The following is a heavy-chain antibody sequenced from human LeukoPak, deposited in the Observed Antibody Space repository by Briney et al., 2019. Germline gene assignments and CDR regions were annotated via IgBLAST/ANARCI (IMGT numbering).Heavy chain of an antibody. V-gene: IGHV4-4*07. CDR1: GGSISSYY. CDR2: IYTSGST. D-gene: IGHD6-13*01. Sequence: PSETLSLTCTVSGGSISSYYWSWIRQPAGKGLEWIGRIYTSGSTNYNPSLKSRVTMSVDTSKNQFSLKLSSVTAADTAVYYCARAQYSSSWSFVYYYYMDVWGQGTTVTVSS. CDR3: ARAQYSSSWSFVYYYYMDV. J-gene: IGHJ6*03.